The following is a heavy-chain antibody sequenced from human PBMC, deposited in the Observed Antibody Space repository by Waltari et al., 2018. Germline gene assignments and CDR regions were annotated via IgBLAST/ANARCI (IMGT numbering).Heavy chain of an antibody. CDR2: ITWDGGST. CDR1: GFTFDDYT. Sequence: EVHLEESGGVVVQPGGSLRLSCAASGFTFDDYTMHWVRQAPGKGLDWVSLITWDGGSTVYAASVKGRFTISRDNSERSRYLQMGSLRIEDTALYYCVKEKNRILDYWGRGTLVTVAS. D-gene: IGHD3-3*02. V-gene: IGHV3-43*01. CDR3: VKEKNRILDY. J-gene: IGHJ4*02.